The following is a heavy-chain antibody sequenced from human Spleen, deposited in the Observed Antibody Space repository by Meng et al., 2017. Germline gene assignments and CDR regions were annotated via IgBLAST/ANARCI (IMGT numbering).Heavy chain of an antibody. D-gene: IGHD6-19*01. V-gene: IGHV3-33*01. CDR1: GFTFSSYG. Sequence: GGSLRLSCAASGFTFSSYGMHWVRQAPGKGLEWVAVIWYDGSNKYYADSVKGRFTISRDNSKNTLYLQMNSLRAEDTAVYYCARDLRGSGWYGQDYWGQGTLVTVSS. CDR2: IWYDGSNK. CDR3: ARDLRGSGWYGQDY. J-gene: IGHJ4*02.